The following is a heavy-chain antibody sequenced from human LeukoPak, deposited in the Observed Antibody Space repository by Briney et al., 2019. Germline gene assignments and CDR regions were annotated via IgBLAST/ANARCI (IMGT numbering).Heavy chain of an antibody. V-gene: IGHV1-8*01. Sequence: GASVKVSCKASGYTFASHDINWVRQATGQGPEWVGYINPNSGNTGYAQKFQGRVTLTRDTSINTAYMELTSLRSEDTAVYYCTRVPRESYSHWGQGTLVTVSS. CDR3: TRVPRESYSH. CDR1: GYTFASHD. CDR2: INPNSGNT. D-gene: IGHD1-26*01. J-gene: IGHJ4*02.